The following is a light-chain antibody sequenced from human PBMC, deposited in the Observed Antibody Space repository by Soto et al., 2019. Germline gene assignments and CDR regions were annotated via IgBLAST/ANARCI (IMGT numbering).Light chain of an antibody. CDR1: QSISSW. J-gene: IGKJ1*01. Sequence: DIQMTQSPSTLSASVGDRVTITCRASQSISSWLGWYQQKPGTAPKLLIYKASTLRSGVLSRFSGSVSGTEFTLTISCVQSDDFASYYCQQYSDNWTFGQGTKVEIK. V-gene: IGKV1-5*03. CDR3: QQYSDNWT. CDR2: KAS.